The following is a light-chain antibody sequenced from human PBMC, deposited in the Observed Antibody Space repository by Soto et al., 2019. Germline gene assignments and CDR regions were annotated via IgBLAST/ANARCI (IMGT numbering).Light chain of an antibody. Sequence: QSVLTQPASVSGSPGQSITISCTGTSSDVGTYTLVSWYQQHPGKAPKLVIYEVNKRPAGVSKRFSGSKSGDTASLTISGIQAEEEADYYCSSYAGAITFYVFGTGTKVT. V-gene: IGLV2-23*02. CDR1: SSDVGTYTL. CDR2: EVN. CDR3: SSYAGAITFYV. J-gene: IGLJ1*01.